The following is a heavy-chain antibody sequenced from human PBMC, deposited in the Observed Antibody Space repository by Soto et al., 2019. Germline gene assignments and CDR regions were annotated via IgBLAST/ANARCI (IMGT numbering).Heavy chain of an antibody. D-gene: IGHD2-15*01. V-gene: IGHV3-23*01. J-gene: IGHJ3*02. CDR3: APHVYCSGGSCKYDAFAI. CDR2: ITADGGT. CDR1: GFTVSSHA. Sequence: EVQVLESGGGLVQPGGSLRLSCEGSGFTVSSHAMTWIRQAPGKGPEWVSTITADGGTYYADSVKCRFAMSRDTSESTLYLQMKRMGAEDPAAYYCAPHVYCSGGSCKYDAFAIRGQGTMVTVSS.